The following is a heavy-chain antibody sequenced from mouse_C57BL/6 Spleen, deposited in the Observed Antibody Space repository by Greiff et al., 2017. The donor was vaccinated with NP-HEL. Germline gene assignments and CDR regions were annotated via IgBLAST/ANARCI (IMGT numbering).Heavy chain of an antibody. D-gene: IGHD2-2*01. CDR2: INPYNGGT. V-gene: IGHV1-19*01. Sequence: VQLQQSGPVLVKPGASVKMSCKASGYTFTDYYMNWVKQSHGKSLEWIGVINPYNGGTSYNQKFKGKATLTVDKSSSTAYMELNSLTSEDSAVYYCARSGYYDAMDYWGQGTSVTVSS. J-gene: IGHJ4*01. CDR1: GYTFTDYY. CDR3: ARSGYYDAMDY.